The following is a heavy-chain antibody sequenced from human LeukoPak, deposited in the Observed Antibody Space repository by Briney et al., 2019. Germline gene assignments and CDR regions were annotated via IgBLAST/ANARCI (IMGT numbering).Heavy chain of an antibody. J-gene: IGHJ5*02. Sequence: ASVKVSCKVSGYTLTELSMHWVRQAPGKGLEWMGGFDPEDGETIYAQKFQGRVTMTEDTSTDTAYMELRSLRSEDTAVYSCATFHPRTSCYTGSCRTSWFDPWGQGTLVTVSS. D-gene: IGHD2-2*02. CDR1: GYTLTELS. CDR2: FDPEDGET. CDR3: ATFHPRTSCYTGSCRTSWFDP. V-gene: IGHV1-24*01.